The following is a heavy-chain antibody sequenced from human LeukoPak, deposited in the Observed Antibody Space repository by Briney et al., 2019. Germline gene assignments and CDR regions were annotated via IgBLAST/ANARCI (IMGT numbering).Heavy chain of an antibody. V-gene: IGHV4-39*01. CDR3: ARGVPYASWSGPHYSDY. CDR1: GGSISSSSYY. Sequence: SETLSLTCSVSGGSISSSSYYWGWIRQPPGKGLEWIANIYYNGNTYYNPSLKSRVTISVDTSKNQFSLKLNSVTAADTAVYYCARGVPYASWSGPHYSDYWGQGTLVTVSS. D-gene: IGHD3-3*01. J-gene: IGHJ4*02. CDR2: IYYNGNT.